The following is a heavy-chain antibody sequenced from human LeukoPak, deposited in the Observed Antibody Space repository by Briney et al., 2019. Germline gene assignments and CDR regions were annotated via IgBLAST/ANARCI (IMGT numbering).Heavy chain of an antibody. CDR3: ARDGDCSSTSCPFDY. Sequence: ASVKVSCKVSGYTLTELSMHWVRQAPGKGLEWMGGFDPEDGETIYAQKFQGRVTMTEDTSTDTAYMELSSLRSEDTAVYYCARDGDCSSTSCPFDYWGQGTLVTVSS. V-gene: IGHV1-24*01. CDR1: GYTLTELS. CDR2: FDPEDGET. J-gene: IGHJ4*02. D-gene: IGHD2-2*01.